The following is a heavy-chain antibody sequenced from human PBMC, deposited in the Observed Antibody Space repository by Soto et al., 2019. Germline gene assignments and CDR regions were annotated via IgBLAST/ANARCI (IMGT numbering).Heavy chain of an antibody. CDR3: AKDLFPARDSLYGFDV. CDR1: GFAFNTYA. Sequence: PGGSLRLSCAASGFAFNTYAMSWVRQAPGKGLEWVSSISGSGGSTYYADSVKGRFTVSRDNSKNTLYLQMISLRVEDTALYYCAKDLFPARDSLYGFDVWGQGTTVTSP. D-gene: IGHD3-10*01. J-gene: IGHJ6*02. CDR2: ISGSGGST. V-gene: IGHV3-23*01.